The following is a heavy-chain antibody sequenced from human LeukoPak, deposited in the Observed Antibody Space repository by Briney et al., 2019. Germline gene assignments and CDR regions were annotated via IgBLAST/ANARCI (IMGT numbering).Heavy chain of an antibody. J-gene: IGHJ6*02. D-gene: IGHD3-16*01. V-gene: IGHV3-7*01. Sequence: GGSLRLSCAASGFTFTSYWMSWVRQAPGRGLEWVANIKQGGSEKYYVDSVKGRFTISRDNAKNSLFLQMNSLRAEDTAVYYCARIMYSYYGMDVWGQGTTVTVSS. CDR1: GFTFTSYW. CDR3: ARIMYSYYGMDV. CDR2: IKQGGSEK.